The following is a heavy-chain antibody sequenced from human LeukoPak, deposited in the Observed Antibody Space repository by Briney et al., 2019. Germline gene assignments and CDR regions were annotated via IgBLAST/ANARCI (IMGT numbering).Heavy chain of an antibody. D-gene: IGHD3-22*01. CDR3: ARDPPYYYDSSGYYKNYYGMDV. CDR1: GFTFSSFG. Sequence: GGSLRLSCAASGFTFSSFGMHWVRQAPSKGLEWVAFTRYDGSNKYYADSVKGRFTISRDNSKNTLYLQMNSLRAEDTAVYYCARDPPYYYDSSGYYKNYYGMDVWGQGTTVTVSS. CDR2: TRYDGSNK. V-gene: IGHV3-30*02. J-gene: IGHJ6*02.